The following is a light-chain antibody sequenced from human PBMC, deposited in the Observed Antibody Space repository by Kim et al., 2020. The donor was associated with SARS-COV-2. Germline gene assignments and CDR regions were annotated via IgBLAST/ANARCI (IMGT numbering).Light chain of an antibody. CDR2: RDN. V-gene: IGLV10-54*01. J-gene: IGLJ2*01. CDR1: SDNVGHQG. CDR3: SAWDRSLDAVV. Sequence: QPTTLTCTRNSDNVGHQGASWLQRRQDHPPKSRSYRDNHRPSGISERFSASTSGNTASLTITGLQPEDEADYYCSAWDRSLDAVVFGGGTQLTVL.